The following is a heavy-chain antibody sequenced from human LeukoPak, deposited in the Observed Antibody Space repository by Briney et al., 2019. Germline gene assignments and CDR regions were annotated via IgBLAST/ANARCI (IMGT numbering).Heavy chain of an antibody. CDR2: ISGSGGVITT. CDR3: TTYYFVTGGSRAFNF. D-gene: IGHD3-10*02. Sequence: TGGSLRLSCAASGFTFSSYAMNWVRQAPGKGLEWVSVISGSGGVITTYYADSVRGRFTISRDNSKNTLYLQMNNLRAEDTAVYYCTTYYFVTGGSRAFNFWGQGTMLTVSS. J-gene: IGHJ3*01. V-gene: IGHV3-23*01. CDR1: GFTFSSYA.